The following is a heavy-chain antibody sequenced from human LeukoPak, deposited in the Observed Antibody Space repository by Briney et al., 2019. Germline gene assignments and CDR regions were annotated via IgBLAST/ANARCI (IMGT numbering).Heavy chain of an antibody. CDR1: GGSISSYY. Sequence: PSETLSLTCTVSGGSISSYYWSWIRQPAGKGLEWIGRIYTSGSTNYNPSLKSRATISVDKSKNQFSLKLSSVTAADTAVYYCASQLIALAAPEDWGQGTLVTVSS. V-gene: IGHV4-4*07. D-gene: IGHD6-19*01. CDR3: ASQLIALAAPED. CDR2: IYTSGST. J-gene: IGHJ4*02.